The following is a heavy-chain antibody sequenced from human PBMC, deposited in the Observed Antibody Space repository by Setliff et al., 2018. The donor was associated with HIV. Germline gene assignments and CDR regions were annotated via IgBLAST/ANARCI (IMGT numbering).Heavy chain of an antibody. CDR1: GFTFGNFW. CDR3: AAVPWGHSSLIIDH. CDR2: IKQDGSDK. J-gene: IGHJ4*02. D-gene: IGHD6-13*01. Sequence: PGGSLRLSCGASGFTFGNFWMNWVRRPPGKGLEWVANIKQDGSDKYYADSVKGRFTISRDNAKNSVYLQMHSLRVEDTAVYYCAAVPWGHSSLIIDHWGQGTPVTVSS. V-gene: IGHV3-7*01.